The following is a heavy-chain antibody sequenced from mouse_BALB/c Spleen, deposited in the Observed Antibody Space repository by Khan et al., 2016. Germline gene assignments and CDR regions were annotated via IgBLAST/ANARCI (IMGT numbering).Heavy chain of an antibody. Sequence: QVRLQQSGAELAKPGASVKMSCKASGYTFTSYWMHWVKQRPGQGLEWIGYINPSTGYTEYNQKFKDKATLTADKSSSTAYMQLSSLTSWDSAVYYCASYYGSSDYAMDYWGQGTSVTVSS. V-gene: IGHV1-7*01. D-gene: IGHD1-1*01. CDR2: INPSTGYT. J-gene: IGHJ4*01. CDR3: ASYYGSSDYAMDY. CDR1: GYTFTSYW.